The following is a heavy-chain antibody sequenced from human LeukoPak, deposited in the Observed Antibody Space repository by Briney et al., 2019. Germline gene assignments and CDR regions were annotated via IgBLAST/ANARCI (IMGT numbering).Heavy chain of an antibody. J-gene: IGHJ6*02. Sequence: PSETLSLTCTVSGGSISSYYWSWIRQPPGKGLEWIGYIYYSGSTNYNPSLKSRVTISVNKSKNQFSLKLSSVTAADTAVYYCARGGHEGFLEWGPHYYFYYGMDVWGQGTTVTVSS. CDR1: GGSISSYY. V-gene: IGHV4-59*01. D-gene: IGHD3-3*01. CDR3: ARGGHEGFLEWGPHYYFYYGMDV. CDR2: IYYSGST.